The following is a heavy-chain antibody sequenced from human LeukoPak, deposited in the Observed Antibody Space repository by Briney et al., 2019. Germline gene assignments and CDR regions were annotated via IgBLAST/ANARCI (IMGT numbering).Heavy chain of an antibody. CDR3: ARRGHRWVFDY. J-gene: IGHJ4*02. Sequence: PSETLSLTCAVYGGSFSGYYWSWIRQPPGKGLEWIGEINHSGSTNYNPSLKSRVTISVDTSKNQFSLKLSSVTAADTAVYYCARRGHRWVFDYWGQGTLVTVSS. CDR2: INHSGST. CDR1: GGSFSGYY. D-gene: IGHD4-23*01. V-gene: IGHV4-34*01.